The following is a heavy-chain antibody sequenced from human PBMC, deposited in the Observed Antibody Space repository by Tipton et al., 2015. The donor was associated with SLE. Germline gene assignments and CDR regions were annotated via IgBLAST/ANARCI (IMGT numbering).Heavy chain of an antibody. Sequence: TLSLTCAVYGGSFSGYYWSWIRQPPGKGLEWIGEINHSGSTNYNPSLKSRVTISVDKSKNQFSLKLSSVTAADTAVYYCAREGIYGDSARSYFDYWGQGTLVTVSS. CDR2: INHSGST. CDR3: AREGIYGDSARSYFDY. D-gene: IGHD4-17*01. CDR1: GGSFSGYY. J-gene: IGHJ4*02. V-gene: IGHV4-34*01.